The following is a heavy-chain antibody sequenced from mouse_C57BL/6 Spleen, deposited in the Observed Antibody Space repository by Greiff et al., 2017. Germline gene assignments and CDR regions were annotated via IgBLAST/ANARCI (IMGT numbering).Heavy chain of an antibody. CDR2: INYDGSST. Sequence: EVKLMESEGGLVQPGSSMKLSCTASGFTFSDYYMAWVRQVPEKGLEWVANINYDGSSTYYLDSLKSRFIISRDNAKNILYLQMSSLKSEDTATYYCARDRADGYYVFDYWGQGTTLTVSS. V-gene: IGHV5-16*01. CDR1: GFTFSDYY. J-gene: IGHJ2*01. CDR3: ARDRADGYYVFDY. D-gene: IGHD2-3*01.